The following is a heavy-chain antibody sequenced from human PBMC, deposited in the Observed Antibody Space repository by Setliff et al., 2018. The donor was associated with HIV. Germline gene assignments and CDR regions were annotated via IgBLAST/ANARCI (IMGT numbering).Heavy chain of an antibody. Sequence: GASVKVSCKASGYSFTAYYIHWVRQAPGQGLEWMGWISAYNGNTNYAQKLQDRVTMTTDTSTSTAYMELRSLRSDDTAVYYCAREDYYDSSGYAFEIWGQGTMVTVSS. D-gene: IGHD3-22*01. V-gene: IGHV1-18*04. CDR3: AREDYYDSSGYAFEI. CDR2: ISAYNGNT. J-gene: IGHJ3*02. CDR1: GYSFTAYY.